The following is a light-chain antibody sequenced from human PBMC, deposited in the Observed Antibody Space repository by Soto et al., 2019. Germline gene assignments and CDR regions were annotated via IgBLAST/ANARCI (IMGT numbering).Light chain of an antibody. CDR3: QQRTNWPKT. CDR1: QTVSSF. J-gene: IGKJ1*01. Sequence: EVVLAQSPATLCLSPGERATLACRASQTVSSFLAWYQQRPGQAPRLLIYDASHRATGIPARFSGSGSGTDFTLTISSLEPEDFAVYYCQQRTNWPKTFGQGTKVDI. CDR2: DAS. V-gene: IGKV3-11*01.